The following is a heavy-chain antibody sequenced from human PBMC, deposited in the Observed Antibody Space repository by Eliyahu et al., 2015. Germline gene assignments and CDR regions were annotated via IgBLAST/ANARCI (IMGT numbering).Heavy chain of an antibody. D-gene: IGHD2-8*01. J-gene: IGHJ4*02. CDR2: IYYSGST. V-gene: IGHV4-30-4*01. CDR3: ARLLMVYAIPDY. CDR1: XGXINSGDYY. Sequence: QVQLQESGPGLVKPSXXLSLTCTVSXGXINSGDYYWSWIRQPPGKGLEWIGYIYYSGSTYFNPSLKSRVTISVDSSKNQFSLKLSSVTAADTAVYYCARLLMVYAIPDYWGQGTLVTVSS.